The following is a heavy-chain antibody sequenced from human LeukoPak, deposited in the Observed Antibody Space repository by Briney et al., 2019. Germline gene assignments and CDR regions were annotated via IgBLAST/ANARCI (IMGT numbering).Heavy chain of an antibody. CDR1: GFTFDDYA. V-gene: IGHV3-9*01. D-gene: IGHD4-23*01. Sequence: GGSPRLSCAASGFTFDDYAMHWVRQAPEKGLEWVSGISWNSGSIGYADSVKGRFTISRDNAKNSLYLQMNSLRAEDTALYYCAKDIDGGNYPNFDYWGQGTLVTVSS. J-gene: IGHJ4*02. CDR3: AKDIDGGNYPNFDY. CDR2: ISWNSGSI.